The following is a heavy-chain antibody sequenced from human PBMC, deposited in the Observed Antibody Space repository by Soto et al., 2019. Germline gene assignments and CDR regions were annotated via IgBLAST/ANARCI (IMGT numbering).Heavy chain of an antibody. CDR1: GGSFSGYY. CDR3: ASMGQWGKFWSGYPYDAFDI. V-gene: IGHV3-23*01. J-gene: IGHJ3*02. Sequence: PSETLSLTCAVYGGSFSGYYWSWIRQAPGKGLEWVSAISGSGGSTYYADSVKGRFTISRDNSKNTLYLQMNSLRAEDTAVYYCASMGQWGKFWSGYPYDAFDIWGQGTMVTVSS. D-gene: IGHD3-3*01. CDR2: ISGSGGST.